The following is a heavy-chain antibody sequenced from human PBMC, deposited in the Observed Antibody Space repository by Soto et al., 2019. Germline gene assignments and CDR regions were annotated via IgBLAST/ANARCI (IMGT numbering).Heavy chain of an antibody. Sequence: QVQLVESGGGVVQPGRSLRLSCAASGFTFSSYGMHWVRQAPGKGLEWVAVIWYDGSNKYYADSVKGRFTISRDNSKNRLYLQMNSLRAEDTAVYYCARDMRLHCSGGSCSTVGYWGQGTLVTVSS. V-gene: IGHV3-33*01. J-gene: IGHJ4*02. CDR3: ARDMRLHCSGGSCSTVGY. CDR1: GFTFSSYG. CDR2: IWYDGSNK. D-gene: IGHD2-15*01.